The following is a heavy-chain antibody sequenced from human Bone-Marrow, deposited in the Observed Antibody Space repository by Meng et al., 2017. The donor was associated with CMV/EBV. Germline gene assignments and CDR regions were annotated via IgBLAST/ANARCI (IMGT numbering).Heavy chain of an antibody. CDR3: VRDGDSSNWPLDY. CDR1: GFMFSDYG. D-gene: IGHD6-13*01. V-gene: IGHV3-30*03. Sequence: GQWFESGGGLAQPGGSLRLSCAVSGFMFSDYGMHWVRQASGKAPEWVAFILKDGSDKFYRDSVKGRFTISRDPGKNTLYLQMDSLKPEDTAIYYCVRDGDSSNWPLDYWGQGTLVTVSS. CDR2: ILKDGSDK. J-gene: IGHJ4*02.